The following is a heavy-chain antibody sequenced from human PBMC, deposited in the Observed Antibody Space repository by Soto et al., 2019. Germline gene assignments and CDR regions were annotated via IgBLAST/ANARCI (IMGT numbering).Heavy chain of an antibody. D-gene: IGHD3-16*02. CDR3: ARRGEVGILGKLSSYAFDI. CDR2: IIPILGIA. CDR1: GGTFSSYT. Sequence: QVQLVQSGAEVKKPGSSVKVSCKASGGTFSSYTISWVRQAPGQGLEWMGRIIPILGIANYAQKFQGRVTITADKSTSTAYRALSDLRAENPAVYYCARRGEVGILGKLSSYAFDIWGQGTMVTVSS. V-gene: IGHV1-69*02. J-gene: IGHJ3*02.